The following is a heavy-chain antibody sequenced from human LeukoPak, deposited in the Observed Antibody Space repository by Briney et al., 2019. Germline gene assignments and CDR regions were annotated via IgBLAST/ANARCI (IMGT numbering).Heavy chain of an antibody. CDR2: IYIDGNT. J-gene: IGHJ5*01. D-gene: IGHD6-19*01. Sequence: PGGSLRLSSAASGFTVSRNYMSWVRQAPGKGLEWVSVIYIDGNTYYADSVRGRFTISRDNSKNTVYLQMNSLRAEDTAVYYCAREGGRQWLVSGALDSWGQGTLVTVSS. CDR3: AREGGRQWLVSGALDS. CDR1: GFTVSRNY. V-gene: IGHV3-66*01.